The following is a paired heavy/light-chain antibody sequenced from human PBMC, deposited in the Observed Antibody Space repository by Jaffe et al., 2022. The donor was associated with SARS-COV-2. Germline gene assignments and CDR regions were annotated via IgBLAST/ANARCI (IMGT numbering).Heavy chain of an antibody. V-gene: IGHV3-21*01. CDR1: GFTFSAYS. D-gene: IGHD3-10*01. CDR3: ARSRTAYSGSIYFDY. Sequence: EVQLVESGGGLVKPGGSLRLSCAASGFTFSAYSMNWVRQAPGKGLEWVSSISNAGNYIHYVDSVRGRFTISRDDAKDSLYLQMNSLRAEDTALYYCARSRTAYSGSIYFDYWGQGTLVTVSS. CDR2: ISNAGNYI. J-gene: IGHJ4*02.
Light chain of an antibody. J-gene: IGKJ5*01. Sequence: DIQMTQSPSSLSASVGDRVTVTCRASQSITSYLNWYQQIPGKAPRLLLYAASTLQSGVPSRFSGSGSGTDFSLTISSLQPEDFATYYCQQTYSTPHTFGQGTRLEIK. CDR3: QQTYSTPHT. CDR2: AAS. V-gene: IGKV1-39*01. CDR1: QSITSY.